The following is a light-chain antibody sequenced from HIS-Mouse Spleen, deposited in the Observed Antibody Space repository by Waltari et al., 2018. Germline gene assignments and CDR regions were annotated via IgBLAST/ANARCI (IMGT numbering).Light chain of an antibody. Sequence: ATLSLSPGERATLSCRASQSVSSYLAWYQQKPGQAPRLLIYDASNRATGIPARFSGSGSGTDFTLTISSLEPEDFAVYYCQQRSNWPPVTFGQGTKVEIK. CDR1: QSVSSY. CDR3: QQRSNWPPVT. V-gene: IGKV3-11*01. CDR2: DAS. J-gene: IGKJ1*01.